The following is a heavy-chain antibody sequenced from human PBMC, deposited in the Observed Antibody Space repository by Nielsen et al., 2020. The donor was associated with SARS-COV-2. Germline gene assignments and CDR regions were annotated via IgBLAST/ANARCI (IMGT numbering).Heavy chain of an antibody. CDR1: GGSISTSNW. Sequence: SEPLSLTCAVSGGSISTSNWWSWVRQPPGKGLEWIGEIYHSGSTNYNSPLKGAVTISVDKSRNQFSLNLSSVSAADTAVYYCARDVSSGAFIDSWGQGTLVTVSS. J-gene: IGHJ4*02. D-gene: IGHD7-27*01. V-gene: IGHV4-4*02. CDR3: ARDVSSGAFIDS. CDR2: IYHSGST.